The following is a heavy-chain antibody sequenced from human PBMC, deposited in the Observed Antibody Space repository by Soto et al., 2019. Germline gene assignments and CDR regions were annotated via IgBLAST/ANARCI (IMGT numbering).Heavy chain of an antibody. J-gene: IGHJ4*02. CDR3: ATLAAIRYFDWSPTEDFDY. D-gene: IGHD3-9*01. V-gene: IGHV1-69*13. Sequence: SVKVSCKASGGTFSSYAISWVRQAPGQGLEWMGGIIPIFGTANYAQKFQGRVTITADESTSTAYMELSSLRSEDTAVYYCATLAAIRYFDWSPTEDFDYWGQGTLVTVSS. CDR2: IIPIFGTA. CDR1: GGTFSSYA.